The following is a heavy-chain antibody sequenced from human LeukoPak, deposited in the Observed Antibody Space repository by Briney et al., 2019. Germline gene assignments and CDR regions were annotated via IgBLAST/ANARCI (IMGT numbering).Heavy chain of an antibody. CDR1: EFSASNYW. Sequence: QAGGSLRLSCVVSEFSASNYWMSCVRQAPGKGLEWVANIKQDGSQENYVDSVKGRFTISRDNAKNSVYLQMNGLLVEDTAVYYCVREWAGGLAAAGTRIEGSYWGQGTQVIVSS. D-gene: IGHD6-13*01. J-gene: IGHJ4*02. CDR3: VREWAGGLAAAGTRIEGSY. CDR2: IKQDGSQE. V-gene: IGHV3-7*01.